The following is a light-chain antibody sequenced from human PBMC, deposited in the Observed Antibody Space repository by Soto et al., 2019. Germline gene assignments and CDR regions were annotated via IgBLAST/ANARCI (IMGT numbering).Light chain of an antibody. Sequence: IVVTQSPGTLSLSPGERATLSCRASQSVFNNHIGWYQQKPGQAPRRLIFGASFRATGIPDRFSGSGSGTDFTLTISRLEPQDFAVYYCQQYGSSPTTFGQGTKVDI. CDR3: QQYGSSPTT. V-gene: IGKV3-20*01. J-gene: IGKJ1*01. CDR1: QSVFNNH. CDR2: GAS.